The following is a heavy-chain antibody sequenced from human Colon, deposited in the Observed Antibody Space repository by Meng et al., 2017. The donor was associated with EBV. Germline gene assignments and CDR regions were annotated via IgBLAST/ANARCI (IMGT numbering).Heavy chain of an antibody. CDR2: ITPSSGGT. V-gene: IGHV1-2*06. CDR1: GYTCTGYY. J-gene: IGHJ4*02. CDR3: VRANLGSADY. D-gene: IGHD7-27*01. Sequence: VRLVQFGAEVKKPGASVQVFCKSSGYTCTGYYMHGLRQAPGQGLEWVGRITPSSGGTTYAQKFQGRVTMTRDTSISTAYMELSSLRSDDAAIYYCVRANLGSADYWGQGTLVTVSS.